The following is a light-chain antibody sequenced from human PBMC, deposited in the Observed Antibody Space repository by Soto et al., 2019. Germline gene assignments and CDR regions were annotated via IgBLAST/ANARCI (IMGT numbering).Light chain of an antibody. CDR2: KAS. CDR1: QSISSW. Sequence: DIQMTQSPSTLSASVGDRVTITCRASQSISSWLAWYQLKPGKAPKLLIYKASNLQSGVPSRFSGSGSGTEFPLTISSLQPDDFATYYCQQYKTDSTFGQGTKLEIK. J-gene: IGKJ2*01. V-gene: IGKV1-5*03. CDR3: QQYKTDST.